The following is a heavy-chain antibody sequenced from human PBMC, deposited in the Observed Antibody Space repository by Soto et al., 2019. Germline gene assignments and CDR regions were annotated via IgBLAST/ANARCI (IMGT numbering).Heavy chain of an antibody. V-gene: IGHV3-30-3*01. Sequence: GGSLRLSCAASGFTFSSYAMHWVRQAPGKGLEWVAVISYDGSNKYYTDSVKGRFTTSRDNSKNTLYLQMNSLRVEDTAVYFCARDGMDVWGQGTTVTVSS. CDR3: ARDGMDV. CDR1: GFTFSSYA. CDR2: ISYDGSNK. J-gene: IGHJ6*02.